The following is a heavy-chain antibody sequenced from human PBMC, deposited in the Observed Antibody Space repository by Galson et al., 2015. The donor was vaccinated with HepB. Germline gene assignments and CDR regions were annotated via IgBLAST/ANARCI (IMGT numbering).Heavy chain of an antibody. J-gene: IGHJ4*02. CDR1: GVTFNTYT. V-gene: IGHV1-69*06. CDR2: VIPIFGKA. CDR3: ARSHDGTESFYKDHYFDF. D-gene: IGHD3-10*01. Sequence: SVKVSCKASGVTFNTYTIGWVRQAPGQGLEWMGGVIPIFGKANYAQKFHGRVTISADNSTGTSYLQLSCLRSEDTAVYFCARSHDGTESFYKDHYFDFWGQGTLVTVSS.